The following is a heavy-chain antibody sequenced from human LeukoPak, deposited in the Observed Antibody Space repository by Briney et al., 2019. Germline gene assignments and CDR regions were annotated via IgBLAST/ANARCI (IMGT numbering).Heavy chain of an antibody. CDR3: ARVWTGQWPPHYYYMDV. D-gene: IGHD6-19*01. CDR2: INWNGGST. V-gene: IGHV3-20*04. CDR1: GFTFDDYG. Sequence: PGGSLRLSCAASGFTFDDYGLSWLRQAPGKGLEGVSGINWNGGSTRYADSVKGRFTISRDNAKKSLYLQMNSLRAEDTAVYYCARVWTGQWPPHYYYMDVWGKGTTVTISS. J-gene: IGHJ6*03.